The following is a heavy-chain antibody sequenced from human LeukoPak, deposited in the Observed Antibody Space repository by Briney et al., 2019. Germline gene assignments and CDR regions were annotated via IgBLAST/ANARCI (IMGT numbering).Heavy chain of an antibody. V-gene: IGHV1-8*03. CDR1: GYTFTSYD. CDR2: MNPNSGNT. Sequence: GASVKVSCKASGYTFTSYDIIWVRQATGQGLEWMGWMNPNSGNTGYAQKFQGRVTITRNTSISTAYMELSSLRSEDTAVYYCARVGYGDDTFDYWGQGTLVTVSS. D-gene: IGHD4-17*01. CDR3: ARVGYGDDTFDY. J-gene: IGHJ4*02.